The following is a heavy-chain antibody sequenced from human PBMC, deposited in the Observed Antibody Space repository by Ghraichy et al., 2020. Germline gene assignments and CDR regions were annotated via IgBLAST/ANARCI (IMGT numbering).Heavy chain of an antibody. CDR1: GGSFSGYY. J-gene: IGHJ4*02. D-gene: IGHD3-22*01. V-gene: IGHV4-34*01. CDR3: ARALFDYYDSSGYRSPFDY. CDR2: INHSGST. Sequence: SQTLSLTCAVYGGSFSGYYWIWIRQPPGKGLEWIGEINHSGSTNYNPSLKSRVTISVDTSRNQFSLKLSSVTAADTAVYYCARALFDYYDSSGYRSPFDYWGQGTLVTVSS.